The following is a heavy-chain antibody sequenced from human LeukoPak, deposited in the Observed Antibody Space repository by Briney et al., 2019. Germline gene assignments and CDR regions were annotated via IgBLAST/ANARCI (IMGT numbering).Heavy chain of an antibody. D-gene: IGHD1-14*01. V-gene: IGHV3-48*01. CDR3: ARAAQPGFDP. CDR1: GLSFSTYD. Sequence: PGGSLRLSCAASGLSFSTYDMTWVRQAPGKGLEWVSYISSDSGTIYYADSVKGRFTISRDNAKKSLYLQMNSLRAEDTAVYYCARAAQPGFDPWGQGTLVTVSS. J-gene: IGHJ5*02. CDR2: ISSDSGTI.